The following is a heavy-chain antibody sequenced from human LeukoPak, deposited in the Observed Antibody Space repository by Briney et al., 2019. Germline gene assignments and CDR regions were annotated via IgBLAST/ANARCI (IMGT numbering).Heavy chain of an antibody. CDR1: GFTFSSYS. Sequence: GGSLRLSCAASGFTFSSYSMNWVRQAPGKGLEWVSYISSSSSNIYYADSVKGRFTISRDNAKNSLYLQMNSLRAEDTAVYYCARDTYGSGERRGYYYYYGMDVWGQGTTVTVSS. D-gene: IGHD3-10*01. J-gene: IGHJ6*02. V-gene: IGHV3-48*04. CDR3: ARDTYGSGERRGYYYYYGMDV. CDR2: ISSSSSNI.